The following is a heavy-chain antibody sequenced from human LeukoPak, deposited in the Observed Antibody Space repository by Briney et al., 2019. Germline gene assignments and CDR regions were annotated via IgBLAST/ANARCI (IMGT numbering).Heavy chain of an antibody. V-gene: IGHV1-46*01. CDR1: GFTFSGYY. CDR2: INPSDCST. Sequence: ASVKVSCKASGFTFSGYYMQWVRQAPGQGLEWMGIINPSDCSTKYAQKFQGRVTMTGDTSTSTVYMELSSLRSDDTAVYYCARDGLQTRYSWNDEGRKNWFDPWGQGTLVTVSS. J-gene: IGHJ5*02. D-gene: IGHD1-1*01. CDR3: ARDGLQTRYSWNDEGRKNWFDP.